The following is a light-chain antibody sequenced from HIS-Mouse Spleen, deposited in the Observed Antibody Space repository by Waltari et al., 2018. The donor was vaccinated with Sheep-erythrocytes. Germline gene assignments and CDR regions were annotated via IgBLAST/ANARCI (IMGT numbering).Light chain of an antibody. CDR3: QQYDNLFT. Sequence: DIQMTQSPSSLSASVGDRVTITCQASQDIINYLNWYQQKPGKDPKLLIYDASNLETGVPSRFSGSGSGTDFTFTISSLQPEDIATYYCQQYDNLFTFGPGTKVDIK. CDR1: QDIINY. J-gene: IGKJ3*01. V-gene: IGKV1-33*01. CDR2: DAS.